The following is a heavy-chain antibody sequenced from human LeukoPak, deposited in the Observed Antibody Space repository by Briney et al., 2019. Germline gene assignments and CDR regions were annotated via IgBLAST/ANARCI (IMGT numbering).Heavy chain of an antibody. J-gene: IGHJ4*02. Sequence: GGSLRLSCAASGLTFSGQWMNWARQAPGKGLEWVANIKQDGSEKYYVDSVKGRFTISRDNAKNSLYLQMNSLRVEDTAVYYCAGGSGFLTDYWGQGTLVTVSS. CDR2: IKQDGSEK. CDR1: GLTFSGQW. V-gene: IGHV3-7*04. D-gene: IGHD3-22*01. CDR3: AGGSGFLTDY.